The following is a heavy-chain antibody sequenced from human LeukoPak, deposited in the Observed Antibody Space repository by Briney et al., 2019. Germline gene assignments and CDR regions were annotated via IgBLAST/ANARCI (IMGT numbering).Heavy chain of an antibody. V-gene: IGHV3-7*01. D-gene: IGHD3-9*01. CDR2: INQGGNEK. J-gene: IGHJ4*02. CDR3: ARDFGTTGYDLYDY. CDR1: GFTFNNYW. Sequence: GGSLRLSCAASGFTFNNYWMSWVRQAPGKGLERVASINQGGNEKYYVDSVRGRFTISRDNAKNSLYLQMNSLRDEDTSVYYCARDFGTTGYDLYDYWGQGTLVTVSS.